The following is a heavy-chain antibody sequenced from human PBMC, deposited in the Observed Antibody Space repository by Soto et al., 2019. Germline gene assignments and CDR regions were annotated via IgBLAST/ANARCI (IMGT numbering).Heavy chain of an antibody. CDR1: GFTFSNYS. Sequence: GGSLRLSCAASGFTFSNYSMNWVRQAPGKGLEWVSSINSNSRYTYYADSVKGRFTISRDNAKNSLYLQMNSLRAEDMAVYYCARRYCSNTNCYAFDHWGQGTLVTVSS. CDR3: ARRYCSNTNCYAFDH. V-gene: IGHV3-21*01. J-gene: IGHJ4*02. CDR2: INSNSRYT. D-gene: IGHD2-2*01.